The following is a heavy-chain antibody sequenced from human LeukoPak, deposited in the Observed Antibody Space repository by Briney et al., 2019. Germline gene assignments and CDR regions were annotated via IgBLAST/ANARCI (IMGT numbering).Heavy chain of an antibody. D-gene: IGHD2-2*01. Sequence: ASVKVSCKASGYTLSTYYMHWVRQAPGQGLEWMGWINPNSGGTNYAQKFQGRVTMTRDTSISTAYMELSRLRSDDTAVYYCARGDIVVVPAAPGNWFDPWGQGTLVTVSS. CDR3: ARGDIVVVPAAPGNWFDP. CDR2: INPNSGGT. CDR1: GYTLSTYY. V-gene: IGHV1-2*02. J-gene: IGHJ5*02.